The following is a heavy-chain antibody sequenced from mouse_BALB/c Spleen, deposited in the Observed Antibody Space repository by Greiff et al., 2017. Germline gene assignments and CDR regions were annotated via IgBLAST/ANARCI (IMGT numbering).Heavy chain of an antibody. V-gene: IGHV5-12-1*01. Sequence: EVHLVESGGGLVKPGGSLKLSCAASGFAFSSYDMSWVRQTPEKRLEWVAYISSGGGSTYYPDTVKGRFTISRDNAKNTLYLQMSSLKSEDTAMYYCARQGYRYGFDYWGQGTTRTVSS. CDR2: ISSGGGST. CDR3: ARQGYRYGFDY. D-gene: IGHD2-14*01. CDR1: GFAFSSYD. J-gene: IGHJ2*01.